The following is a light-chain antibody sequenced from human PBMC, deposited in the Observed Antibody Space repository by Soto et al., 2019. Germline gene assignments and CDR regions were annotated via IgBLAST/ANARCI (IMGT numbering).Light chain of an antibody. CDR1: QSMSNQ. CDR3: QQTYNTPPT. CDR2: AAS. Sequence: DIQMTQSPSSLAASVGDRVTISCRASQSMSNQLNWFQQKPGKAPKLLIYAASSLQRGVPSRFSGSGPGTDFTLTISSLQPEDFATYHCQQTYNTPPTFGQGTKVDIK. V-gene: IGKV1-39*01. J-gene: IGKJ1*01.